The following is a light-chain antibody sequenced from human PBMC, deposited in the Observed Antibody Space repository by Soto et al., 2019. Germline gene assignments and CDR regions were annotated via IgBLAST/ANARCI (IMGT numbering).Light chain of an antibody. CDR1: QDVTTN. V-gene: IGKV3D-11*01. CDR2: DIS. Sequence: EISMTQFPAILSASPGGGATLSCRAAQDVTTNFAWYQLRRGQPPRLLIYDISTRATGIPARFSGSGSGTDFTLTISSLEPEDFALYYCQQRSNWPLTFGGGTKVDIK. CDR3: QQRSNWPLT. J-gene: IGKJ4*01.